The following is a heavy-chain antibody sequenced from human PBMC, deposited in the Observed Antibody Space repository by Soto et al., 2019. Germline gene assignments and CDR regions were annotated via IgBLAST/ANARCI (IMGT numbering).Heavy chain of an antibody. V-gene: IGHV1-46*01. CDR1: GYTFTSYY. CDR2: INPSGGST. D-gene: IGHD5-12*01. CDR3: ATDIVATIPNYSYYGMDV. Sequence: QVQLVQSGAEVKKPGASVKVSCKASGYTFTSYYMHWVRQAPGQGLEWMGIINPSGGSTSYAQKFQGRVTMTRDTSTRTVYMELSSRRSEDTAVYYCATDIVATIPNYSYYGMDVWGHGTTVTVSS. J-gene: IGHJ6*02.